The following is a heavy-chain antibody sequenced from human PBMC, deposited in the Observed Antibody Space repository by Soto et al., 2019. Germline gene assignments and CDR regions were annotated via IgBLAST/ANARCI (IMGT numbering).Heavy chain of an antibody. J-gene: IGHJ4*02. Sequence: SVKVSCKASGFTFTSSAVQWVRQARGQRLEWIGCIVVGSGNTNYAQKFQERVTITRDMSTSTAYMELSSLRSEDTAVDYCAASSYYYDSSGYGYGGQGTLVTVSS. V-gene: IGHV1-58*01. CDR3: AASSYYYDSSGYGY. D-gene: IGHD3-22*01. CDR2: IVVGSGNT. CDR1: GFTFTSSA.